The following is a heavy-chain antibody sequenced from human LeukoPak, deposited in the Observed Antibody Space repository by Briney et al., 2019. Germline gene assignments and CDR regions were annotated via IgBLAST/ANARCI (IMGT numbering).Heavy chain of an antibody. J-gene: IGHJ4*02. CDR1: GFTLSDYY. CDR3: ARFPKRVDFWFWVDY. CDR2: ISSSGNTI. V-gene: IGHV3-11*04. Sequence: GGPLRLSCAASGFTLSDYYMSWIRQPPGEGVGWVSYISSSGNTIYYADSVKGRFTISRDNAKNSLYLHMNSLRAEDTAVYYCARFPKRVDFWFWVDYWGQGTLVTVSS. D-gene: IGHD3-3*01.